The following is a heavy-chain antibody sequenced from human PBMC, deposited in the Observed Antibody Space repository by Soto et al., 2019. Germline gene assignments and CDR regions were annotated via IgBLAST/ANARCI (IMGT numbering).Heavy chain of an antibody. J-gene: IGHJ6*03. CDR2: ISDSGST. CDR3: AKGGEGYCSGTSCLYHMDA. CDR1: GFTFSSYA. V-gene: IGHV3-23*01. Sequence: EVQLLESGGGLVQPGGSRRLSCAASGFTFSSYAMSWDRQAPGKGLEWVSTISDSGSTYYADSVKGRFTISRDISKNTLYVQMSSLRAEDTAVYYCAKGGEGYCSGTSCLYHMDAWGKGTTVTVSS. D-gene: IGHD2-15*01.